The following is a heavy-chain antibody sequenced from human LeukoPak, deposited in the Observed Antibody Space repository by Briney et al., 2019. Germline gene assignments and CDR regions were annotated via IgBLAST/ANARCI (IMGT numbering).Heavy chain of an antibody. J-gene: IGHJ4*02. CDR3: AKTYWARVGPTTVDY. CDR2: ISGNGGST. D-gene: IGHD1-26*01. CDR1: GFTFSSYA. V-gene: IGHV3-23*01. Sequence: GGSLRLSCAVSGFTFSSYAVSWVRQAPGKGLEWVSTISGNGGSTFYADSVEGRFTISRDNSKNTLYLQMNGLRADDTAVYYCAKTYWARVGPTTVDYWGQGTLVTVSS.